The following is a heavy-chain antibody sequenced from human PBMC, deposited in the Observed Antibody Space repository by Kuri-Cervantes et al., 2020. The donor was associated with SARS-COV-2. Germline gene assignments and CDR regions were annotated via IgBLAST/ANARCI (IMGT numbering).Heavy chain of an antibody. D-gene: IGHD1-14*01. Sequence: GGSLRLSCAASGFTFTSHRMSWVRQAPGKGLEWVSSISSSSSYIYYADSVKGRFTISRDNAKNSLYLQMNSLRAEDTAVYYCAKASSVGIPGLYYYYGMDVWGQGTTVTVSS. CDR2: ISSSSSYI. J-gene: IGHJ6*02. CDR1: GFTFTSHR. CDR3: AKASSVGIPGLYYYYGMDV. V-gene: IGHV3-21*01.